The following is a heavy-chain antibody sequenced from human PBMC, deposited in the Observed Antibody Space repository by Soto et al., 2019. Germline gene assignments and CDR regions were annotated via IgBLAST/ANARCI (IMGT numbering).Heavy chain of an antibody. CDR2: LGTNGDRS. V-gene: IGHV3-23*01. J-gene: IGHJ4*02. CDR3: TGATYSDY. D-gene: IGHD2-15*01. Sequence: EVQLLETGGGLVQPGGSLRLSCAASGFNFNPYAMSWVRQAPGKGLEWVSHLGTNGDRSYYSDTVKGRFTISRDNSKKTVYLQMESLRAEDTDVYYCTGATYSDYWGQGTLVTVSS. CDR1: GFNFNPYA.